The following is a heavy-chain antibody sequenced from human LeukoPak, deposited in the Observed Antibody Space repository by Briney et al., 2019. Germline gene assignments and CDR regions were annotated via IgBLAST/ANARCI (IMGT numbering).Heavy chain of an antibody. V-gene: IGHV3-23*01. CDR1: GFTFSSYA. CDR3: AKEERPESVAGTLDIFDY. D-gene: IGHD6-19*01. Sequence: GGSLRLSCAASGFTFSSYAMSWVRQAPGKGLEWVSAISGSGGSTYYADSVKGRFIISRDNSKNTLYLQMNSLRAEDTAVYYCAKEERPESVAGTLDIFDYWGQGTLVTVSS. J-gene: IGHJ4*02. CDR2: ISGSGGST.